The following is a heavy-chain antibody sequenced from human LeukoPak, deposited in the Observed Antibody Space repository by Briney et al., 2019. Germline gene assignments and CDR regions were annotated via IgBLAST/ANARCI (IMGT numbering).Heavy chain of an antibody. CDR1: GFTFSSYG. Sequence: GGSLRLSCAASGFTFSSYGMHWVRLAPGKGLEWVAAIWYDGSNKNYADSVKGRFTISRDNSKNTLYLQMNSLRAEDTAVYYCARAYCSSTSCYADYYYGMDVWGQGTTVTVSS. CDR2: IWYDGSNK. J-gene: IGHJ6*02. CDR3: ARAYCSSTSCYADYYYGMDV. V-gene: IGHV3-33*01. D-gene: IGHD2-2*01.